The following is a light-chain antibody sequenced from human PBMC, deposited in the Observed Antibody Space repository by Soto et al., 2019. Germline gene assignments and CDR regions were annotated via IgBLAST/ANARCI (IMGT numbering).Light chain of an antibody. CDR2: GAS. J-gene: IGKJ2*01. CDR1: QSVSNNY. CDR3: QQYGNSPRT. V-gene: IGKV3-20*01. Sequence: EIVLTQSPGTLSLSPGERATLSCRASQSVSNNYLAWYQQKPGQAPRLLIYGASSRATRIPDRFSGSGSGTHFTLTISRLEPEDFAVYYCQQYGNSPRTFGQGTKLVIK.